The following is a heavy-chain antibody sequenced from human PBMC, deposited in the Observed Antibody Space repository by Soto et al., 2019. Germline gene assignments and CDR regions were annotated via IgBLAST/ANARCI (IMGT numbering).Heavy chain of an antibody. CDR3: AKVGPYESGSYMFRYNWFGP. CDR1: GFCVSARN. Sequence: PGGFLRLSWVFAGFCVSARNISWVRQAPAKGLERVSVIYSVGATHYAVSVKSLLIISRDKSKNTVDVQMNSLIADDTAVYYCAKVGPYESGSYMFRYNWFGPRGTGTLVTVSS. CDR2: IYSVGAT. J-gene: IGHJ5*02. D-gene: IGHD3-10*01. V-gene: IGHV3-53*01.